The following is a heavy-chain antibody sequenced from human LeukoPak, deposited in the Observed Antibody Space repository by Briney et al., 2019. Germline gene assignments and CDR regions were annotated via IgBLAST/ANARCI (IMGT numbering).Heavy chain of an antibody. CDR1: RGPFGSYA. CDR3: ARQDYAYFYMDV. J-gene: IGHJ6*03. CDR2: VIPILDTT. V-gene: IGHV1-69*04. Sequence: SVKVSCKASRGPFGSYAISWVRQAPGQGLEWMGRVIPILDTTNYAQKFQGRVTITADKSTSTAYMEVGSLRSDDTAMYYCARQDYAYFYMDVWGEGTTITVS.